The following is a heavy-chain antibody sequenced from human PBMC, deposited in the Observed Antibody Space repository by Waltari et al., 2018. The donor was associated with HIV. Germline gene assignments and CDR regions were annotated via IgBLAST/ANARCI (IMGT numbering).Heavy chain of an antibody. CDR3: ARRISSSSGSVFDY. V-gene: IGHV4-59*01. D-gene: IGHD6-6*01. CDR2: IYYSGST. J-gene: IGHJ4*02. CDR1: GGSIGSYY. Sequence: QVQLQESGPGLVKPSETLSLTCTVSGGSIGSYYWSWIRQPPGKGLEWIGYIYYSGSTNYNPPLKSRVTISVDSSKNQFSLKLSSVTAADTAVYYCARRISSSSGSVFDYWGQGTLVTVSS.